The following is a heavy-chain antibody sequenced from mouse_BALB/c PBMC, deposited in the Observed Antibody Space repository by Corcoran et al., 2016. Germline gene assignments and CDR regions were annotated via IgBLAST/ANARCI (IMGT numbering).Heavy chain of an antibody. CDR1: GYTFTDYH. CDR3: AVCDYYGSSPFDS. D-gene: IGHD1-1*01. Sequence: EVLLQQSGPELVKPGASVKIPCKASGYTFTDYHMNWVKQSHGKSLEWIGDINPNNGGTIYNQKYKGNATLTVDKTSSTAYMELHILTSEDTAGYCCAVCDYYGSSPFDSWGQGTTLTVSP. CDR2: INPNNGGT. V-gene: IGHV1-18*01. J-gene: IGHJ2*01.